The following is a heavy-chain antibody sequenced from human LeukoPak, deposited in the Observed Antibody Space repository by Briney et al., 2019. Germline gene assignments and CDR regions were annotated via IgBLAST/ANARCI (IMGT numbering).Heavy chain of an antibody. CDR1: GFTFSSYW. D-gene: IGHD2-15*01. V-gene: IGHV3-7*03. J-gene: IGHJ5*02. CDR2: IKQDGSEK. CDR3: AREWVVAATGYWFDP. Sequence: SGGSLRLSCAASGFTFSSYWLSWFRQAPGKGLEWVANIKQDGSEKYYVDSVKGRFTISRDNAKNSLYLQMNSLRAEDTAVYYCAREWVVAATGYWFDPWGQGTLVTVSS.